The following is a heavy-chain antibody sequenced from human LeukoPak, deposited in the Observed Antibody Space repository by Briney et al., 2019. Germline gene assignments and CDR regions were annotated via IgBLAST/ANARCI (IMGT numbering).Heavy chain of an antibody. J-gene: IGHJ6*02. CDR1: AFTFSSNY. D-gene: IGHD2-15*01. Sequence: GGSLRLSCAASAFTFSSNYMSWVRQAPGKGLEWVSVIYSGGSTYYSDYVTGRFPISRDNSKNTLYLEMNSLRAEDTAVYYCARTFGNPWWYWGQGTTVTVSS. V-gene: IGHV3-53*01. CDR3: ARTFGNPWWY. CDR2: IYSGGST.